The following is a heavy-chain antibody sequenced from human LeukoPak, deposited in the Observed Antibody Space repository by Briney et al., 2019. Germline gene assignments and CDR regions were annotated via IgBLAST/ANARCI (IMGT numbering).Heavy chain of an antibody. D-gene: IGHD5-12*01. CDR2: MNPNSGNT. J-gene: IGHJ6*03. Sequence: ASVKVSCKASGYTFTSYDINWVRQATGQGLEWMGWMNPNSGNTGYAQKLQGRVTMTTDTSTSTAYMELRSLRSDDTAVYYCAREVRGYSGYDGGGDYYYYMDVWGKGTTVTVSS. CDR1: GYTFTSYD. V-gene: IGHV1-8*02. CDR3: AREVRGYSGYDGGGDYYYYMDV.